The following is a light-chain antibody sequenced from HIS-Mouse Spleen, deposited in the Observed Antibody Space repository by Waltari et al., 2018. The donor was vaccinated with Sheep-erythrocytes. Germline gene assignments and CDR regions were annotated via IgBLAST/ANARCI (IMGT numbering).Light chain of an antibody. J-gene: IGLJ1*01. CDR2: DVS. Sequence: QSALTQPRSVSGSPGQSVTISCTGTSSDVGGYNYASWYQQHPGKAPKLMIYDVSKRPSGVPDRFSVSKSGNTASLTISGLQAEDEADYYCCSYAGSYNHVFATGTKVTVL. CDR1: SSDVGGYNY. CDR3: CSYAGSYNHV. V-gene: IGLV2-11*01.